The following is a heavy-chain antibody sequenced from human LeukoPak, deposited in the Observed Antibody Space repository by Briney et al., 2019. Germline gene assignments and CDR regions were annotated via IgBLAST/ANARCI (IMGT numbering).Heavy chain of an antibody. CDR1: GFTFSSYA. V-gene: IGHV3-30-3*01. Sequence: GGSLRLSCAASGFTFSSYAMHWVRQAPGKGLEWVAVISYDGSNKYYADSVKGRFTISRDNSKNTLYLQMNSLRAEDTAVYYCAREVGYSYGAPLDYWGQGTLVTVSS. J-gene: IGHJ4*02. CDR2: ISYDGSNK. CDR3: AREVGYSYGAPLDY. D-gene: IGHD5-18*01.